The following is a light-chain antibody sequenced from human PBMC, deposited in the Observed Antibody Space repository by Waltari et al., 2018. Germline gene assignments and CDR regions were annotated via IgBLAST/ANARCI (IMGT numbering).Light chain of an antibody. CDR1: QGISSY. V-gene: IGKV1-9*01. CDR3: QQLKSYPLT. J-gene: IGKJ4*01. Sequence: IQSTQSPSSLSASVGDRVTITCRASQGISSYLAWYQQKPGKAPNLLIYAASTLQSGVPSRFSGSGSGTDFTLTISSLQPEDFATYYCQQLKSYPLTFGGGTKVEIK. CDR2: AAS.